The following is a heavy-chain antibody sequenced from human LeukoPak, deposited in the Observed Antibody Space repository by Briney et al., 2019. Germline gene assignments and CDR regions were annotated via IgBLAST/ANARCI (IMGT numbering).Heavy chain of an antibody. Sequence: PGGSLRLSCAASGFTFSSYAMSWVRQAPGKGLEWVSAISGSGGSTYYADSVKGRFTISRDNSKNTLYLQMNSLRAEDTAVYYCARGEDGGGALFDSWGQGTLVTVSS. CDR2: ISGSGGST. J-gene: IGHJ4*02. V-gene: IGHV3-23*01. CDR3: ARGEDGGGALFDS. D-gene: IGHD1-26*01. CDR1: GFTFSSYA.